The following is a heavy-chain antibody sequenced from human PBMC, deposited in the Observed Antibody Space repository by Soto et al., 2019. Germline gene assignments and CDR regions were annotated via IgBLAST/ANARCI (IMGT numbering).Heavy chain of an antibody. D-gene: IGHD3-9*01. Sequence: EVQLVESGGGLVQPGGSLRLSCAASGFTFSSYWMHWVRQSPGQWLVWVARIKTDGSDTHYADSVRGRFTISRENAKNTLYLQMNSLRDEDTAVYYCARPRTSDWAYDIWGQGTMVIVSS. CDR2: IKTDGSDT. V-gene: IGHV3-74*01. J-gene: IGHJ3*02. CDR3: ARPRTSDWAYDI. CDR1: GFTFSSYW.